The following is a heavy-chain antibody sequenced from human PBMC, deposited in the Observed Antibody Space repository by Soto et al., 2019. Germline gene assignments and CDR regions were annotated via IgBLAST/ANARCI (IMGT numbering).Heavy chain of an antibody. Sequence: QVQLQESGPGLVKPSETLSLTCTVSGGSVSSGSYYWSWIRQPPGKGLEWIGYIYYSGSTNYNPSLKSRVTISGDTSKNQFSLKLSSVTAADTAVYYCARAWGTMVRGVRGGGFDPWGQGTLVTVSS. D-gene: IGHD3-10*01. CDR1: GGSVSSGSYY. CDR3: ARAWGTMVRGVRGGGFDP. J-gene: IGHJ5*02. CDR2: IYYSGST. V-gene: IGHV4-61*01.